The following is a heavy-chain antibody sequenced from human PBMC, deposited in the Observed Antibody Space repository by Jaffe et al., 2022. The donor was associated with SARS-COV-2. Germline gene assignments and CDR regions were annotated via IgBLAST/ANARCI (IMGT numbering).Heavy chain of an antibody. J-gene: IGHJ4*02. CDR1: GFSLNTKGVG. CDR2: IYWDDDK. V-gene: IGHV2-5*02. CDR3: AYRRRLDIVWRPFDY. D-gene: IGHD2-15*01. Sequence: QITLKESGPTLVKPTQTLTLTCTFSGFSLNTKGVGVGWIRQPPGQALEWLGTIYWDDDKRYRPSLKSRLTITKDTSKNQVVLIMTNMDPVDTATYFCAYRRRLDIVWRPFDYWGQGTLVTVSS.